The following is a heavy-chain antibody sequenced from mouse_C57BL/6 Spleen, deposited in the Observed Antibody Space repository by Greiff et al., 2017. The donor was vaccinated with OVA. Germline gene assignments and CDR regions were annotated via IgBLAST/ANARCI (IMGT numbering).Heavy chain of an antibody. D-gene: IGHD2-3*01. CDR3: ARRGWAHAMDY. J-gene: IGHJ4*01. CDR2: ISGGGGNT. CDR1: GFTFSSYT. V-gene: IGHV5-9*01. Sequence: EVMLVESGGGLVKPGGSLKLSCAASGFTFSSYTMSWVRQTPEKRLEWVATISGGGGNTTYTDSVKGRFTISRDNAKNTLYLQMSSLRSEEAALYYCARRGWAHAMDYWGQGTSVTVSS.